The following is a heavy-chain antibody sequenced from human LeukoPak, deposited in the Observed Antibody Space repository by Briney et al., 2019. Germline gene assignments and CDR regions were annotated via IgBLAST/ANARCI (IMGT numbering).Heavy chain of an antibody. J-gene: IGHJ4*02. CDR1: GYTFTSYG. V-gene: IGHV1-18*01. CDR2: ISAYNGNT. Sequence: ASVTVSCKASGYTFTSYGISWVRQAPGQGLEWMGWISAYNGNTNYAQKLQGRVTMTTDTSTSTAYMELRSLRSDDTAVYYCARDRSGSYYLPFDYWGQGTLVTVSS. D-gene: IGHD1-26*01. CDR3: ARDRSGSYYLPFDY.